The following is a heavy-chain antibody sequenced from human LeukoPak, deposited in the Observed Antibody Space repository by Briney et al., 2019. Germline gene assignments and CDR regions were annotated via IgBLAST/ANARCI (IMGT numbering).Heavy chain of an antibody. CDR1: GGSISSYY. CDR3: ARGFHGSGPDHQTYYYYYMDV. J-gene: IGHJ6*03. V-gene: IGHV4-59*01. D-gene: IGHD3-10*01. Sequence: PSETLSLTCTVSGGSISSYYWSWIRQPPGKGLEWIGYIYYSGSTNYNPSLKSRVTISVDTSKNQFSLKLSSVTAADTAVYYCARGFHGSGPDHQTYYYYYMDVWGKGTTVTVSS. CDR2: IYYSGST.